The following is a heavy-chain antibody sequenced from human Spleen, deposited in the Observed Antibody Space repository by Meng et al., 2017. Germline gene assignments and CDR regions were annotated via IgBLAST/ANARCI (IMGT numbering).Heavy chain of an antibody. D-gene: IGHD5-24*01. CDR1: GFTFSSYA. V-gene: IGHV3-30*07. J-gene: IGHJ4*02. CDR3: VRGGRDGYNYFSY. CDR2: ISYDGSNK. Sequence: GGSLRLSCAASGFTFSSYAMHWVRQAPGKGLEWVAVISYDGSNKYYADSVKGRFTISRDNAKNSLYLQMNSLRAEDTAVYYCVRGGRDGYNYFSYWGQGTLVTVSS.